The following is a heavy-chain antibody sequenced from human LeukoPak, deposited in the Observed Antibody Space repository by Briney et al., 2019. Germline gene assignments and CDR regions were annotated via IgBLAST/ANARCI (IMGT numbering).Heavy chain of an antibody. V-gene: IGHV1-69-2*01. CDR3: ATRVVPAARGNWFDP. Sequence: ASVKVSCKVSGYTFTDYYMHWVQQALGKGLEWMGLVDPEDGETIYAEKFQGRVTITADTSTDTAYMELSSLRSEDTAVYYCATRVVPAARGNWFDPWGQGTLVTVSS. J-gene: IGHJ5*02. CDR2: VDPEDGET. CDR1: GYTFTDYY. D-gene: IGHD2-2*01.